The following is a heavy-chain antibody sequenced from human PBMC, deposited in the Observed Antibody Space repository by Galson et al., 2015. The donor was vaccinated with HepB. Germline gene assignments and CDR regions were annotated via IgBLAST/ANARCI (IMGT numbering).Heavy chain of an antibody. J-gene: IGHJ4*02. CDR1: GFTFEDHT. CDR2: IGWNAVTT. V-gene: IGHV3-43*01. D-gene: IGHD6-19*01. CDR3: TKGSQSSGWYASDY. Sequence: SLRLSCAASGFTFEDHTSQWFRQVPGKGLDGASLIGWNAVTTSFANPGKGRFTTSRDNNKNSLYLQMNSLRTEDTAFYYCTKGSQSSGWYASDYWGQGTLVIVSS.